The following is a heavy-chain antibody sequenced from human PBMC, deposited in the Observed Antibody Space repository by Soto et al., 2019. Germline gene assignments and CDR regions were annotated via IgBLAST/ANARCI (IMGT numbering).Heavy chain of an antibody. V-gene: IGHV4-4*02. Sequence: PSETLSLTWAVSGGSISSTSWWRWVRQPPGKGLEWIGEIHHDGSSNYNPSLKSRVTISVDKSKNQFSLKVNSVTAADTAVYYCARKWFGEPHKFDYWGQGALVTVSS. J-gene: IGHJ4*02. CDR3: ARKWFGEPHKFDY. CDR1: GGSISSTSW. D-gene: IGHD3-10*01. CDR2: IHHDGSS.